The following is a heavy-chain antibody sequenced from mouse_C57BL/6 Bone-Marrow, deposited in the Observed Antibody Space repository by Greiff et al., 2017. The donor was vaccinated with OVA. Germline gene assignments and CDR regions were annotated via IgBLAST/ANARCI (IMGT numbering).Heavy chain of an antibody. D-gene: IGHD1-1*01. CDR3: ARYKGRVAVDYFDY. CDR2: IRNKPNGSTT. CDR1: GFTFTNYY. Sequence: EVKLVESGGGLVQPGDSLSLSCAASGFTFTNYYMSWVRQPPGKALEWLAFIRNKPNGSTTDYSASVKGRFTISSDHSQSILYLQMNALRAEDSATYYCARYKGRVAVDYFDYWGQGTALTVSA. J-gene: IGHJ2*01. V-gene: IGHV7-3*01.